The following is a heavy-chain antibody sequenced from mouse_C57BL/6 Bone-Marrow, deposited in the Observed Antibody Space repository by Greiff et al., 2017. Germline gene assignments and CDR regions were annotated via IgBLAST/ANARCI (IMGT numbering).Heavy chain of an antibody. CDR3: ATTVVGY. D-gene: IGHD1-1*01. CDR2: IYPGDGDT. Sequence: QVQLQQSGPELVKPGASVKISCKASGYAFSSSWMNWVKQRPGKGLEWIGRIYPGDGDTNYNGKFKGKATLTADKSSSTAYMQLSSLTSEDSAVYFCATTVVGYWGQGTTLTVSS. J-gene: IGHJ2*01. V-gene: IGHV1-82*01. CDR1: GYAFSSSW.